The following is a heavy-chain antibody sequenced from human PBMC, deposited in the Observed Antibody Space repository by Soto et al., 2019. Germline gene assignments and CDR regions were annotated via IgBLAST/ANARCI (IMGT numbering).Heavy chain of an antibody. J-gene: IGHJ6*02. CDR3: AREGQPHDYYGMDV. D-gene: IGHD6-13*01. CDR1: GGSISSGGYY. Sequence: QVQLQESGPGLVKPSQTLSLTCTVSGGSISSGGYYWSWIRQHPGKGLEWIGYIYYSGSTYYNPSLKSRGTISVDPSQTQFSLKLSSVTAADTAVYYCAREGQPHDYYGMDVWGQGTTVTVSS. V-gene: IGHV4-31*03. CDR2: IYYSGST.